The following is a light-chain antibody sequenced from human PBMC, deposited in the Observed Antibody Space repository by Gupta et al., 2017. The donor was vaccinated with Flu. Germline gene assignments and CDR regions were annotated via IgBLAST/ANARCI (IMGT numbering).Light chain of an antibody. CDR2: EVP. Sequence: TSSGVGLYNLCSVYHQRPGKAPKLIIYEVPKRPSGVSIRFSGSKSGNTASLTLSGLQADDEAYYYCCSYAGNNTLVFGGGTKLTVL. J-gene: IGLJ3*02. V-gene: IGLV2-23*02. CDR3: CSYAGNNTLV. CDR1: SSGVGLYNL.